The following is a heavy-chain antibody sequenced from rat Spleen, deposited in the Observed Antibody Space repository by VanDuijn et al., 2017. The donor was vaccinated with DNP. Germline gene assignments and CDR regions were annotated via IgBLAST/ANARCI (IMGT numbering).Heavy chain of an antibody. CDR1: GFIFSTNW. CDR2: INKDSSTI. CDR3: ARGPNYGGYADYFYY. V-gene: IGHV4-2*01. Sequence: EVKLVESGGGLVQPGRSLKLSCAASGFIFSTNWLNWIRQAPGKVLEWIGQINKDSSTITYIPSLKDKFTISRDNDQNTLYLQMSKLGSEDTAIYYCARGPNYGGYADYFYYWGQGVMVTVSS. D-gene: IGHD1-11*01. J-gene: IGHJ2*01.